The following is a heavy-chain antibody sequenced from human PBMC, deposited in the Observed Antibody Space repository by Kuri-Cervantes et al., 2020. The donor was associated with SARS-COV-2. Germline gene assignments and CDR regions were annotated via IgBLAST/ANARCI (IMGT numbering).Heavy chain of an antibody. CDR1: GGTFSSYA. J-gene: IGHJ3*02. Sequence: SVKVSCKASGGTFSSYAISWVRQAPGQGLEWMGGIIPIFGTANYARKFQGRVTITADKSTSTAYMELSSLRSEDTAVYYCARIGTPYDLQAFDIWGQGTMVTVSS. V-gene: IGHV1-69*06. CDR2: IIPIFGTA. D-gene: IGHD3-22*01. CDR3: ARIGTPYDLQAFDI.